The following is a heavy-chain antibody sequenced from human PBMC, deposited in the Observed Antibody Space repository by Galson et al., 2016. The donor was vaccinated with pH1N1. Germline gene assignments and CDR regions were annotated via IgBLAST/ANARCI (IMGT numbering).Heavy chain of an antibody. J-gene: IGHJ4*02. CDR3: ATDRGGAAAGIEY. CDR1: GFTFSIYG. CDR2: IWSDGGHK. D-gene: IGHD6-13*01. V-gene: IGHV3-33*01. Sequence: SLRLSCAASGFTFSIYGMHWVRQAPGKGLEWVAVIWSDGGHKYYVDYVKGRFSISRDNSTNTLYLQMNSLRGEDTAVYYCATDRGGAAAGIEYWGQGTLVTVSS.